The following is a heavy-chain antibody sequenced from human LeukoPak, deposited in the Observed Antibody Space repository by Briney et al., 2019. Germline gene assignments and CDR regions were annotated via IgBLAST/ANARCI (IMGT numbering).Heavy chain of an antibody. CDR2: IYSGGST. CDR1: GSSFSSYG. D-gene: IGHD3-22*01. V-gene: IGHV3-53*01. CDR3: ARDYYDSSGYYLTDH. Sequence: GGSLRLSCAASGSSFSSYGMHWVRQAPGKGLEWVSVIYSGGSTYYADSVKGRFTISRDNSKNTLYLQMNSLRAEDTAVYYCARDYYDSSGYYLTDHWGQGTLVTVSS. J-gene: IGHJ4*02.